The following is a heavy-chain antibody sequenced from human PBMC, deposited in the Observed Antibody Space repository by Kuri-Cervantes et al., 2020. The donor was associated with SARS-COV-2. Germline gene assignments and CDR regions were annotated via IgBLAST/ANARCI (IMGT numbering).Heavy chain of an antibody. CDR2: IYTSGST. CDR3: ARDLTAVVTPRFAY. Sequence: SETLSLTCTVSGGSISSYYWSWIRQPAGKGLEWIGRIYTSGSTNYNPSLKSRVTMSVDTSKNQFSLKLSSVTAADTAVYYCARDLTAVVTPRFAYWGQGTLVTVSS. D-gene: IGHD4-23*01. CDR1: GGSISSYY. V-gene: IGHV4-4*07. J-gene: IGHJ4*02.